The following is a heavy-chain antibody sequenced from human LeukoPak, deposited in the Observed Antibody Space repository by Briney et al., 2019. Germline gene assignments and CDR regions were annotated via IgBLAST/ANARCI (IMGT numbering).Heavy chain of an antibody. D-gene: IGHD6-25*01. Sequence: GGSLRLSCAASGFTFSSYSMNWVRQAPGKGLEWVSYISSSSSYTNYADSVKGRFTISRDNAKNSLYLQMNSLRAEDTAVYYCARVVAGSYFDYWGQGTLVTVSS. CDR3: ARVVAGSYFDY. CDR2: ISSSSSYT. V-gene: IGHV3-21*05. CDR1: GFTFSSYS. J-gene: IGHJ4*02.